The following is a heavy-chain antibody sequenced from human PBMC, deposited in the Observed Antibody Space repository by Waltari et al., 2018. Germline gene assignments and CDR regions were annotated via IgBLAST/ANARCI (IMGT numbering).Heavy chain of an antibody. CDR3: ARIAAAGQFDY. CDR1: GFPFSSYW. J-gene: IGHJ4*02. Sequence: EVQLVESGGGLVQPGGSLRLSCAASGFPFSSYWMSWVRQAPGKGLEWVANIKQDGSEKYYVDSVKGRFTISRDNAKNSLYLQMNSLRAEDTAVYYCARIAAAGQFDYWGQGTLVTVSS. CDR2: IKQDGSEK. D-gene: IGHD6-13*01. V-gene: IGHV3-7*01.